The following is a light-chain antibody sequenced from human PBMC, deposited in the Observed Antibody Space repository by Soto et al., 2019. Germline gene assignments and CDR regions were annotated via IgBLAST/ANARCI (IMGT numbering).Light chain of an antibody. V-gene: IGLV3-21*02. J-gene: IGLJ1*01. CDR2: DDS. CDR3: QVWDSSSDHYV. Sequence: SYELTQPASVSVAPGQTATISCGGNNIGSKSVHWYQHKPGQAPGLVVYDDSGRPSGIPERFSGSNSGNTATLTISRVEAGDEADYYCQVWDSSSDHYVFGTGTKLTVL. CDR1: NIGSKS.